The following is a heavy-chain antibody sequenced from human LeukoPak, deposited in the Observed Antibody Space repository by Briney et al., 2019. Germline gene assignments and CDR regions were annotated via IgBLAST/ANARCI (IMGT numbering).Heavy chain of an antibody. CDR3: ARAPRAAALDY. Sequence: GGSLRLSCAASGFTFSSYAMHWVRQAPSKGLEWVAVISYDGSNKYYADSVKGRFTISRDNSKNTLYLQMNSLRAEDTAVYYCARAPRAAALDYWGQGTLVTVSS. J-gene: IGHJ4*02. CDR1: GFTFSSYA. V-gene: IGHV3-30-3*01. D-gene: IGHD6-13*01. CDR2: ISYDGSNK.